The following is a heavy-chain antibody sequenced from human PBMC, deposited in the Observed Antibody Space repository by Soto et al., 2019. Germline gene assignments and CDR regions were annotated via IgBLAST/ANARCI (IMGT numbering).Heavy chain of an antibody. CDR3: ARDRYSYGYSLDL. Sequence: WVRQAPVKGLEWVAVIAYDGSKNYFADSVTGRLTISRDNSKNTLEMQMSSLRAEDTAVYYCARDRYSYGYSLDL. D-gene: IGHD5-18*01. J-gene: IGHJ2*01. CDR2: IAYDGSKN. V-gene: IGHV3-30-3*01.